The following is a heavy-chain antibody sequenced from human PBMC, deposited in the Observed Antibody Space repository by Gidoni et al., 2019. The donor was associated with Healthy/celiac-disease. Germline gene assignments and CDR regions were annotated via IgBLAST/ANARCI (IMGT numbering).Heavy chain of an antibody. Sequence: QVQLQQWGAGLLKPSEILSLTCAVYGGSFSGYYWSWIRQPPGKGLEWIGEINHSGSTNYNPSLMSRVTISVDTSKNQFSLKLSSVTAADTAVYYCASIAAARGYYYYYGMDVWGQGTTVTVSS. V-gene: IGHV4-34*01. D-gene: IGHD6-13*01. CDR1: GGSFSGYY. CDR3: ASIAAARGYYYYYGMDV. J-gene: IGHJ6*02. CDR2: INHSGST.